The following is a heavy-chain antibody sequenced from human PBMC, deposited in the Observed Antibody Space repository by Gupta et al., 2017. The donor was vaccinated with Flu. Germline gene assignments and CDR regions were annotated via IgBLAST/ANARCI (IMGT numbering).Heavy chain of an antibody. CDR3: AKDTTYFNDAFDV. D-gene: IGHD2/OR15-2a*01. J-gene: IGHJ3*01. CDR1: GFTFSSYV. V-gene: IGHV3-23*01. CDR2: LTGSGGTP. Sequence: EVHLWESGGGLVQPGGSLILSCTDSGFTFSSYVMGWVRTAPGKGLEWVSSLTGSGGTPYFADSVKGLFTISRDNSKNTLYLQMNSLRAEDTVVYYCAKDTTYFNDAFDVWGQGTMVTVSS.